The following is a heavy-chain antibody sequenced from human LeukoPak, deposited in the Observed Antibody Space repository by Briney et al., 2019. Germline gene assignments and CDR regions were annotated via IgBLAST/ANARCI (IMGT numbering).Heavy chain of an antibody. Sequence: ASVNVSCKASGYTFTSYDINWVRQATGQGLEWMGWMNPNSGNTGYAQKFQGRVTMTRNTSISTAYMELSSLRSEDTAVYYCASRYDSPGGMDVWGQGTTVTVSS. CDR2: MNPNSGNT. J-gene: IGHJ6*02. CDR1: GYTFTSYD. CDR3: ASRYDSPGGMDV. V-gene: IGHV1-8*01. D-gene: IGHD5-12*01.